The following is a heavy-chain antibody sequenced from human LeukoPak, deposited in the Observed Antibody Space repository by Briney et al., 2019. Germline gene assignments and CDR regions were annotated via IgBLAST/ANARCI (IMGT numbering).Heavy chain of an antibody. CDR2: ISGSGSSK. CDR3: AKEQVATYNGFDP. Sequence: TGGSLRLSCAASGFTFSSYGTSWARQDPGKGLEWVSDISGSGSSKYYADSVKGRFTISRDNSKNTLYLQMNSLRAEDTAVYYCAKEQVATYNGFDPWGQGTLVTVAS. J-gene: IGHJ5*02. CDR1: GFTFSSYG. V-gene: IGHV3-23*01.